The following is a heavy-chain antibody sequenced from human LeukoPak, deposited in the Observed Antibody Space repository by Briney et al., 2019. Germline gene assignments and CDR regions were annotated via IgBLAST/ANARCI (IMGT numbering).Heavy chain of an antibody. J-gene: IGHJ4*02. D-gene: IGHD2-21*01. CDR2: VSTGGSTT. Sequence: GGSLRLSCAASGFTFSSYSMNWVRQAPGKGLEWVSLVSTGGSTTYYADSVRGRFNVSRDNAKDTAFLQLNSLRAEDTAIYYCAKEGVISETFDCWGQGVLVTVSS. V-gene: IGHV3-23*01. CDR1: GFTFSSYS. CDR3: AKEGVISETFDC.